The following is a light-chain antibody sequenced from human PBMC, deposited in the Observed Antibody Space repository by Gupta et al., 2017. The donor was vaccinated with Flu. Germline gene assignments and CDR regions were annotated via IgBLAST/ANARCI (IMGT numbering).Light chain of an antibody. CDR2: LGS. Sequence: DVVMTQSPLPLSVTLGQPASISCRSSQSLVYSDGNTVLHWFHQRPGQSPRRLIHLGSRRDSGVPDRFSGSGSGTEFTLKISSVEAEDVGTYCCRQGEHCPWAFGQGTKVEIK. CDR3: RQGEHCPWA. J-gene: IGKJ1*01. CDR1: QSLVYSDGNTV. V-gene: IGKV2-30*01.